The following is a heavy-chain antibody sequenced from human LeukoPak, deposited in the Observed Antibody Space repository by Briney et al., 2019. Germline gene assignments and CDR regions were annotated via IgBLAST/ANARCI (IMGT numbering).Heavy chain of an antibody. CDR3: AKGNFMVRGGFDY. CDR2: ISGSGGST. D-gene: IGHD3-10*01. J-gene: IGHJ4*02. CDR1: GFTFSSYA. V-gene: IGHV3-23*01. Sequence: GGSLRLSCAASGFTFSSYAMSWVRQAPGKGLEWVSAISGSGGSTYYADSVKGRFTISRDNSKNTLYLQMNSLRAKDTAVYYCAKGNFMVRGGFDYWGQGTLVTVSS.